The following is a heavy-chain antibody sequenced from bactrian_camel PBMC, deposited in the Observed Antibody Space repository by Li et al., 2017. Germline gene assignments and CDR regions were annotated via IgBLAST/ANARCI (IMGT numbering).Heavy chain of an antibody. CDR3: VRNPDDNNWYYFGY. J-gene: IGHJ6*01. CDR2: INSAGRST. CDR1: GFTFSRYD. V-gene: IGHV3S40*01. D-gene: IGHD6*01. Sequence: DVQLVESGGGLVQPGGSLRLSCVASGFTFSRYDMSWVRQAPGKGLEWASAINSAGRSTYYGDSVKGRFTISRDNAQNTLYLQLNGLKPEDTAVYYCVRNPDDNNWYYFGYWGQGTQVTVS.